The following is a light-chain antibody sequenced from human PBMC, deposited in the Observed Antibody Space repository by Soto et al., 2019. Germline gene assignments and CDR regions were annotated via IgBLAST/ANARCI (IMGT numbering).Light chain of an antibody. CDR1: QSISSSY. J-gene: IGKJ1*01. CDR3: QQYGSSSWT. Sequence: EIVLTQSPGTLSLSPGKRATLSCRASQSISSSYLAWYQQRPGQAPRLLIYGASSRATGIPDRFSGSGSGTEFTLTISRLEPEDFAVYYCQQYGSSSWTFGQGTQVDI. V-gene: IGKV3-20*01. CDR2: GAS.